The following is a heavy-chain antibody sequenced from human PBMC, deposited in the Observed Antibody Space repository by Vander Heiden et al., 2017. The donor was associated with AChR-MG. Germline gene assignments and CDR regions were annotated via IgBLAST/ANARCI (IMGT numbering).Heavy chain of an antibody. CDR1: GGSFSGYY. CDR3: ARGTYYYGAGSYTTYYFDY. CDR2: INHSGST. V-gene: IGHV4-34*01. Sequence: QVQLQQLGAGLLKPSETLSLTCAVYGGSFSGYYWSWIRQPPGKGLEWIGEINHSGSTNYNPSLKRRGTISVDTSKNQFSLKLSSVTAAETAVYYCARGTYYYGAGSYTTYYFDYWGQGTLVTVSS. D-gene: IGHD3-10*01. J-gene: IGHJ4*02.